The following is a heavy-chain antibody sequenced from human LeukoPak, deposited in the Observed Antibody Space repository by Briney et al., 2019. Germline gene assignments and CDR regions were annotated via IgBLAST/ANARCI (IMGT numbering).Heavy chain of an antibody. D-gene: IGHD3-10*01. V-gene: IGHV4-59*01. J-gene: IGHJ5*02. CDR1: GGSISSYY. CDR3: ARVASYYGSGTFIGADNWFDP. CDR2: IYYSGST. Sequence: PSETLSLTCTVSGGSISSYYWSWIRQPPGKGLEWIGYIYYSGSTNYNPSLKSRVTISVDTSKNQFSLKLSSVTAADTAVYYCARVASYYGSGTFIGADNWFDPWGQGTLVTVSS.